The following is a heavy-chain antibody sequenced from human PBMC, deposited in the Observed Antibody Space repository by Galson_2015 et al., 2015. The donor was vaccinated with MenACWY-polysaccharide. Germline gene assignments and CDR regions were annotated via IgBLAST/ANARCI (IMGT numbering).Heavy chain of an antibody. V-gene: IGHV1-3*01. CDR2: INAGNGDT. Sequence: SVKVSCKASGYAFTNSATHWVRQAPGQGLEWMGWINAGNGDTKYSQKFQGRVTLIVDTSATTAYMQLSSLRPEDTALYYCARGYVRGSHRPDYWGQGTLVTVSS. J-gene: IGHJ4*02. D-gene: IGHD3-16*02. CDR1: GYAFTNSA. CDR3: ARGYVRGSHRPDY.